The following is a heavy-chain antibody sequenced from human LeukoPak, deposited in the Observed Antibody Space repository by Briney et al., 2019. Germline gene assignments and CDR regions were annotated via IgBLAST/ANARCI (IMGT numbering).Heavy chain of an antibody. CDR3: ASRPQEMATMGFDY. CDR2: IIPIFGTA. J-gene: IGHJ4*02. CDR1: GGTFSSYA. D-gene: IGHD5-24*01. Sequence: SVKVSCKASGGTFSSYAISWVRQAPGQGLEWMGGIIPIFGTANYAQKFQGRVTITADESTSTAYMELSSLRSEDTAVYYCASRPQEMATMGFDYWGQGTLVTVSS. V-gene: IGHV1-69*13.